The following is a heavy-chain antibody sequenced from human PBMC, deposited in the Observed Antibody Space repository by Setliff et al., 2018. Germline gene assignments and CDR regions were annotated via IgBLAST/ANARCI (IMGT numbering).Heavy chain of an antibody. D-gene: IGHD1-1*01. CDR2: IYYRGDT. CDR3: ARTGTYRYFDY. Sequence: SETLSLTCTVSGASLNSGTYYWGWIRQPPGKGLEWIGRIYYRGDTYYNPPLKGRLTISVDTAQNQFSLRLTSVTAADTAVYYCARTGTYRYFDYWGQGALVT. V-gene: IGHV4-39*01. J-gene: IGHJ4*02. CDR1: GASLNSGTYY.